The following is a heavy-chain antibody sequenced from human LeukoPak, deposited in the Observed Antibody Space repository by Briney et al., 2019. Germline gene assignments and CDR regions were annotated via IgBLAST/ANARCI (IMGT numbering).Heavy chain of an antibody. V-gene: IGHV4-39*01. J-gene: IGHJ5*02. Sequence: SETLSLTCTVSGVSISSYSDSWGWIRQPPGKGLEWIGSIYFSGNTYYNSSLKSRVTISVDTSKNQFSLKLSSVTAADTAVYYCARQIGLNWFDPWGQGTLVTVSS. CDR1: GVSISSYSDS. CDR2: IYFSGNT. CDR3: ARQIGLNWFDP.